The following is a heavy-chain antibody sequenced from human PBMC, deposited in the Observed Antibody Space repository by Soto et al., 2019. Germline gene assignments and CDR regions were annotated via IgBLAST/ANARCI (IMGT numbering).Heavy chain of an antibody. CDR2: ISSSSSYI. V-gene: IGHV3-21*04. D-gene: IGHD6-6*01. CDR3: ACARPSYYDLDV. Sequence: EVQLVESGGGLVKPGGSLRLSCAASGFSFSSYSMNWVRQAPGKGLEWVSSISSSSSYIYYADSVKGRFTISRDNAKNFLYLQMNSLRAEDTALYYCACARPSYYDLDVWGQGTTVTVSS. J-gene: IGHJ6*02. CDR1: GFSFSSYS.